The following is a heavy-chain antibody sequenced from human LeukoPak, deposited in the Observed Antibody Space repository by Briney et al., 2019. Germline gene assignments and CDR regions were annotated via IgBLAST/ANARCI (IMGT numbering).Heavy chain of an antibody. CDR1: GYTFTGYY. Sequence: ASVTVSCKASGYTFTGYYMHWVRQAPGQGLEWMGWINPNSGGTNYAQKFQGRATMTRDTSISTAYMELSRLRSDDTAVYYCARTLEVSARMTTLMGYWGQGTLVTVSS. CDR2: INPNSGGT. V-gene: IGHV1-2*02. D-gene: IGHD2/OR15-2a*01. CDR3: ARTLEVSARMTTLMGY. J-gene: IGHJ4*02.